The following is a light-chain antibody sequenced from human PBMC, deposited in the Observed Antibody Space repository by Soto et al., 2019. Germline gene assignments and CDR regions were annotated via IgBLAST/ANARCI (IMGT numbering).Light chain of an antibody. CDR2: GAS. CDR3: QEYIQWPPGM. J-gene: IGKJ1*01. CDR1: QSVDIN. Sequence: EIVLTQSPATLSVSPGDRVTLSCRASQSVDINLAWYQQRSGQAPRLLIYGASTRATDMPGRFSGSGSGTEFALTISSLQSEDFAVYYCQEYIQWPPGMFGPGTKVDIK. V-gene: IGKV3-15*01.